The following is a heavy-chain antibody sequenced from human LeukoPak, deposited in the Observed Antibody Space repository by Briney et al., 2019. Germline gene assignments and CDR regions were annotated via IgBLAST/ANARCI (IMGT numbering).Heavy chain of an antibody. CDR1: GFTFSSYA. CDR2: TSAIGRRT. D-gene: IGHD1-26*01. Sequence: GGSLRLSCAASGFTFSSYAMSCVSQAPGKWLEWVSATSAIGRRTYYADSVKGRFTITRDNSKNTRYLQMDSLRAEDTAVYYCAKDRLGGSSYFDYWGQGTLVTVSS. V-gene: IGHV3-23*01. CDR3: AKDRLGGSSYFDY. J-gene: IGHJ4*02.